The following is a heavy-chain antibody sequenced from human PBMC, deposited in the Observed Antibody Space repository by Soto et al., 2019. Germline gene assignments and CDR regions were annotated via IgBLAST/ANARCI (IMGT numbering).Heavy chain of an antibody. CDR2: INHSGST. V-gene: IGHV4-34*01. CDR3: ARIHDFWSGSTPFDY. Sequence: SETLSLTCAVYGGSFSGYYWSWIRQPPGKGLEWIGEINHSGSTNYNPSLKSRVTISVDTSKNQFSLKLSSVTAADTAVYYCARIHDFWSGSTPFDYWGQGTLVT. CDR1: GGSFSGYY. J-gene: IGHJ4*02. D-gene: IGHD3-3*01.